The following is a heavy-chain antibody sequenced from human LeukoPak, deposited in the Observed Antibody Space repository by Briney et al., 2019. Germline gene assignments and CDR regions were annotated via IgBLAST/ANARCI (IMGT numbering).Heavy chain of an antibody. D-gene: IGHD3-10*01. CDR2: IYYSGST. Sequence: KASETLSLTCTVSGGSISSYYWSWIRQPPGKGLEWIGYIYYSGSTNYNPSLKSRVTISVDTSKNQFSLKLSSVTTADTAVYYCARESWYYYGSGSSNYFDYWGQGTLVTVSS. V-gene: IGHV4-59*01. J-gene: IGHJ4*02. CDR1: GGSISSYY. CDR3: ARESWYYYGSGSSNYFDY.